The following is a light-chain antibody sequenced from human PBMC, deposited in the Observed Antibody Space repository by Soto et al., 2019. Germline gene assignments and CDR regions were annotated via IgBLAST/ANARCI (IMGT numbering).Light chain of an antibody. V-gene: IGKV3-20*01. CDR2: GAS. CDR1: QSVSSSF. Sequence: EIVLTQSPGTLSLSQGEGATLSCRASQSVSSSFFAWYQQKPGQAPRLLIYGASSRATGIPNRFRGSGSGTDFTLTISSLEPEDFAVYYCQQYGSSPWTFGQGTKVETK. CDR3: QQYGSSPWT. J-gene: IGKJ1*01.